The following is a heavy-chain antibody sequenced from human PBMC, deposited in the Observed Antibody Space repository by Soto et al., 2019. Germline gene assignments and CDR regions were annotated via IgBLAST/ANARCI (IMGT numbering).Heavy chain of an antibody. CDR2: SSHSGST. Sequence: PSETLSLTCAVYNGSFSGYYWSWIRQPPGKGLEWIGESSHSGSTNYNSSLESRVTIPLDTSKNQFSLKLSSMTAADTAVYYCARGLSGYFYTPFDYWGQGILVTVSS. V-gene: IGHV4-34*01. CDR1: NGSFSGYY. CDR3: ARGLSGYFYTPFDY. J-gene: IGHJ4*02. D-gene: IGHD3-22*01.